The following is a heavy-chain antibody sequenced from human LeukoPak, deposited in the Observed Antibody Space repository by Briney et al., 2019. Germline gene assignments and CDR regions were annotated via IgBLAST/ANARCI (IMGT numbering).Heavy chain of an antibody. CDR2: IYYSGST. J-gene: IGHJ4*02. CDR1: GYSISSGYY. V-gene: IGHV4-38-2*01. D-gene: IGHD3-3*01. Sequence: SETLSLTCAVSGYSISSGYYWGWIRQPPGKGLEWIGYIYYSGSTYYNPSLKSRVTISVDTSKNQFSLKLSSVTAADTAVYYCARGTKYYDFWSGYPCFDYWGQGTLVTVSS. CDR3: ARGTKYYDFWSGYPCFDY.